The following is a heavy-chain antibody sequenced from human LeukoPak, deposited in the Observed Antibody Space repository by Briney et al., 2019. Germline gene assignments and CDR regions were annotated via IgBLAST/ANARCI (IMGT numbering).Heavy chain of an antibody. V-gene: IGHV4-39*01. J-gene: IGHJ6*02. CDR2: IYYSGST. Sequence: SETLSLTCTVSGGSISSSSYYWGWIRQPPGKGLEWIGSIYYSGSTYYNPSLKSRVTISVDTSKNQFSLKLSSVTAADTAVYYCARHDHCSSTSCYTLDYYGMDVWGQGTTVTVSS. CDR1: GGSISSSSYY. D-gene: IGHD2-2*02. CDR3: ARHDHCSSTSCYTLDYYGMDV.